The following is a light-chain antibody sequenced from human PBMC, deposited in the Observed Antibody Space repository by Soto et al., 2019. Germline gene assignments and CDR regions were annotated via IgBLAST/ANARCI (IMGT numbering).Light chain of an antibody. J-gene: IGLJ3*02. Sequence: QSVLTQPPSASGTPGQTITISCSGSTSNIGTNTVDWFQHLPGSAPKLLIYTNDQRPSGVPDRFSGSRSGTSASLAISGLQSEDEADYYCAAWDDSLSGEVFGGGTKLTVL. V-gene: IGLV1-44*01. CDR1: TSNIGTNT. CDR3: AAWDDSLSGEV. CDR2: TND.